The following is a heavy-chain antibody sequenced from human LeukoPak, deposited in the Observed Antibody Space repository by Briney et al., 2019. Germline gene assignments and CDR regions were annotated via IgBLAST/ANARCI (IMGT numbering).Heavy chain of an antibody. D-gene: IGHD2-15*01. CDR3: ATPPECSSGSCLSY. Sequence: ASVKVSCKASGYTFTDYYMHWVRQAPGQGLEWMGRINPNSGGTNYAQKFQGRVTMTRDTSISTAYMELSSLRFDDTAVYYCATPPECSSGSCLSYWGQGTLVTVSS. CDR1: GYTFTDYY. J-gene: IGHJ4*02. V-gene: IGHV1-2*06. CDR2: INPNSGGT.